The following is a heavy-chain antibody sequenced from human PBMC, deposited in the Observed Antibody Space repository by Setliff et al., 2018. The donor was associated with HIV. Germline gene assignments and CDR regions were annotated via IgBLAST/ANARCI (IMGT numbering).Heavy chain of an antibody. V-gene: IGHV1-8*01. CDR1: GYTFSTYD. Sequence: ASVKVSCKASGYTFSTYDFNWVRQAAGQGLEWMGWMSPKNNGSGFAQKFQARLTMTWNTSTNTAYMERRSLTSDDTAVYYCARGRYNSRIDVWGQGTTVTVSS. D-gene: IGHD5-18*01. J-gene: IGHJ6*02. CDR2: MSPKNNGS. CDR3: ARGRYNSRIDV.